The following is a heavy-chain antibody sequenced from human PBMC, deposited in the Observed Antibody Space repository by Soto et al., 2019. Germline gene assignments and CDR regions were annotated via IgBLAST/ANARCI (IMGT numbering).Heavy chain of an antibody. D-gene: IGHD6-13*01. Sequence: SETLSLTCTVSGGSISSYYWSWIRQPAGKGLEWIGRIYTSGSTNYNPSLKSRVTMSVDTSKNQFSLKLSSVTAADTAVYYCARDRSSWSAVGWFDPWGQGTLVTVSS. CDR3: ARDRSSWSAVGWFDP. J-gene: IGHJ5*02. CDR2: IYTSGST. V-gene: IGHV4-4*07. CDR1: GGSISSYY.